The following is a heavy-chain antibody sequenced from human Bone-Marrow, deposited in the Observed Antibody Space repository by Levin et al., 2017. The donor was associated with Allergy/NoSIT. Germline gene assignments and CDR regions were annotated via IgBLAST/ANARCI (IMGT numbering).Heavy chain of an antibody. CDR2: IRDSGFST. CDR1: GFTFSNFV. D-gene: IGHD3-10*01. Sequence: PGGSLRLSCAASGFTFSNFVMTWVRQAPGKGLEWVSGIRDSGFSTYYADSVKGSCTISRDNSKNTLYLEMRSLGADATAVDYCWSTADYYPRYYGTGAALQYWGQGTVVAVSS. J-gene: IGHJ4*02. CDR3: WSTADYYPRYYGTGAALQY. V-gene: IGHV3-23*01.